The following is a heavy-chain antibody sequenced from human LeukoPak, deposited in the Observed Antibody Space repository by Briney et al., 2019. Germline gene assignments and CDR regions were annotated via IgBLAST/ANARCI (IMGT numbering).Heavy chain of an antibody. V-gene: IGHV4-39*02. CDR3: ARDLYGTDY. J-gene: IGHJ4*02. CDR1: GGSISSSNSY. Sequence: SETLSLTCIVSGGSISSSNSYWDWIRQPPGRGLEWIGDISHSGTINYNPSLRTRVTISADTSKNQFSLKLNSVTAADTAVYYCARDLYGTDYWGQGTLVTVSS. D-gene: IGHD2-8*01. CDR2: ISHSGTI.